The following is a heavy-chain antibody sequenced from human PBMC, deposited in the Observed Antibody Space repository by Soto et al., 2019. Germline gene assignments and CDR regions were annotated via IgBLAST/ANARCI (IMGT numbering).Heavy chain of an antibody. D-gene: IGHD2-2*02. J-gene: IGHJ6*02. CDR1: GYTFTSFG. CDR2: ISAYNGDT. V-gene: IGHV1-18*04. Sequence: RASVKVSCKASGYTFTSFGISWVRQAPGQGLEWMGWISAYNGDTHYAQNFQGRVTMTTDTSTTTASMELRSLRSDDTAVYYCERDYCSSTSCFTLDAWGQGTKVTVYS. CDR3: ERDYCSSTSCFTLDA.